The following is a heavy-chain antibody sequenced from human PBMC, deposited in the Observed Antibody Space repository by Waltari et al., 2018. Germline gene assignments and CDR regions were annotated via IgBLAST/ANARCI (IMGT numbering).Heavy chain of an antibody. V-gene: IGHV1-18*01. CDR2: ISVYNGDT. CDR1: GYSFTTYV. J-gene: IGHJ6*03. Sequence: QAHLVQPGAEVKKPGASVKVSCTASGYSFTTYVISWVRQAPGQGLEWLGRISVYNGDTKYQQKLQGRVTITTDISTSTAYMELRSLRFDDTAVYYCARGHGYYNYMDVWGKGTTVTVSS. CDR3: ARGHGYYNYMDV.